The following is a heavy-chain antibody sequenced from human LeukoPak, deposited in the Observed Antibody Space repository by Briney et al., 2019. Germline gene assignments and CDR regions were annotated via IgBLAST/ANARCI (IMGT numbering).Heavy chain of an antibody. CDR2: ISYDGNTI. CDR3: AKFTVTTGSDAFDI. D-gene: IGHD4-17*01. CDR1: EVTFRNYA. Sequence: AGGSLRLSCAASEVTFRNYAVHWVRQAPGKGLQWVAVISYDGNTIHYADSVKGRFTISRDNSKNTLYLQMNSLRAEDTAVYYCAKFTVTTGSDAFDIWGQGTMVTVSS. V-gene: IGHV3-30-3*02. J-gene: IGHJ3*02.